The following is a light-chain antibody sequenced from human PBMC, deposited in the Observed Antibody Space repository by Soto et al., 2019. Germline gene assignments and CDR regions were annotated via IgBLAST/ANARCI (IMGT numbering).Light chain of an antibody. CDR3: FSVTTTSTHV. CDR1: SSDIGAYDY. CDR2: EVN. V-gene: IGLV2-14*01. J-gene: IGLJ1*01. Sequence: QSALTQPASLSGSPGQSITISCTGTSSDIGAYDYVSWFQQHPGKAPKLMISEVNNRPSGVSNRFSGSKSGNTAYLTISGLQVEDEAEYFCFSVTTTSTHVFGPGTKLTVL.